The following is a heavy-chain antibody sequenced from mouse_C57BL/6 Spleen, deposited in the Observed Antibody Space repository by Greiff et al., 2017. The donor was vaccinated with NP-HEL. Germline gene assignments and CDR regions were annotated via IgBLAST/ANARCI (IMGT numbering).Heavy chain of an antibody. CDR2: IYPGSGST. CDR1: GYTFTSYW. CDR3: ATRTANYAMDY. J-gene: IGHJ4*01. V-gene: IGHV1-55*01. Sequence: QVQLQQPGAELVKPGASVKMSCKASGYTFTSYWITWVKQRPGQGLEWIGDIYPGSGSTNYNEKFTSKATLTVDTSSSTAYMQLSSLTSEDSAVYYCATRTANYAMDYWGQGTSVTVSS. D-gene: IGHD3-3*01.